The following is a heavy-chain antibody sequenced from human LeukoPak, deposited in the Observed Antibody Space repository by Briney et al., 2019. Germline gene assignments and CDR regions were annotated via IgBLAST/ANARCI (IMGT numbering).Heavy chain of an antibody. D-gene: IGHD4-17*01. Sequence: SETLTLTCIVSGGSISPYYWSWIRQPPGKGLEWIGYMYYSGSTKYKPSLKSRVIISVDTSKNQFSLKLSSVTAADTAVYYCAREREGSTMTTRRPFDIWGQGTMVTVSS. V-gene: IGHV4-59*01. CDR2: MYYSGST. CDR3: AREREGSTMTTRRPFDI. J-gene: IGHJ3*02. CDR1: GGSISPYY.